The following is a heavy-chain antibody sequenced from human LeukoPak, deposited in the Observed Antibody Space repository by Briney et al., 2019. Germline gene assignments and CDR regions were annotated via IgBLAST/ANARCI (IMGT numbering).Heavy chain of an antibody. CDR1: GYTLTELS. J-gene: IGHJ3*02. V-gene: IGHV1-24*01. D-gene: IGHD1-26*01. Sequence: ASVKVSCKVSGYTLTELSMHWVRQAPGKGLEWMGGFDPEDGETIYAQKFQGRVTMTEDTSTDTAYMELSSLRSEDTAVYYCARGGGSYPYVLAFEIWGQGTMVTVSS. CDR3: ARGGGSYPYVLAFEI. CDR2: FDPEDGET.